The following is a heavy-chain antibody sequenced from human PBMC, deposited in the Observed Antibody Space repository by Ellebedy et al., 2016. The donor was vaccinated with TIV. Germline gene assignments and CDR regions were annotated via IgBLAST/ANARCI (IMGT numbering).Heavy chain of an antibody. CDR3: ARQGPDGPFDY. CDR1: GGSLSRSEYY. J-gene: IGHJ4*02. Sequence: PSETLSLTCTVSGGSLSRSEYYWGWIRQPPGKGLEWIGSIFYSGTTYYNPSLQSRVTISLDTSKNHFSLKLRSTTAADTAAYYCARQGPDGPFDYWGQGTLVTVS. V-gene: IGHV4-39*02. D-gene: IGHD3/OR15-3a*01. CDR2: IFYSGTT.